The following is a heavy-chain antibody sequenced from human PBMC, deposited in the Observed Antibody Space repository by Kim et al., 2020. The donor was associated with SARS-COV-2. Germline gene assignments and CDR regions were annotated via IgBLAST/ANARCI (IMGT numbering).Heavy chain of an antibody. CDR3: ATLDAAMIDFDF. D-gene: IGHD2-2*03. J-gene: IGHJ4*02. Sequence: ILARRFQGRVTMTRDTSKNTAYRELISLRSDDTAVYYCATLDAAMIDFDFWGQGTLVTVSS. V-gene: IGHV1-2*02.